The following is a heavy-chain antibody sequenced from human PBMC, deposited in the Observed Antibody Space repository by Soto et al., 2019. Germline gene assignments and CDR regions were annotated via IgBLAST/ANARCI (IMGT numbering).Heavy chain of an antibody. J-gene: IGHJ5*01. CDR3: ARDDSSGYTVA. V-gene: IGHV4-30-4*01. CDR2: FYYRGSA. Sequence: SETLSLTCTVSGGSNSSSGCSRTLIRHHPGKCLEWTEYFYYRGSAYYNPSLKSRVTISVDTSNNQFSLKLSSVTAADTAVYYCARDDSSGYTVAWGHGTLVTVSS. CDR1: GGSNSSSGCS. D-gene: IGHD3-22*01.